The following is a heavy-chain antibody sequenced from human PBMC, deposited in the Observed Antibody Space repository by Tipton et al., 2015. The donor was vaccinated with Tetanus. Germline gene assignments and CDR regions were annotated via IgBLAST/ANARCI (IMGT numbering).Heavy chain of an antibody. CDR2: ISWDARVT. CDR1: GFTFDDHA. Sequence: SGFTFDDHAMHWVRQAPGKGLEWVSLISWDARVTYYSDAVKGRFTISRDNRQGSLYLQMDSLRSEDTALYFCTRSHRADYFYGMDVWGQGTTVTVSS. J-gene: IGHJ6*02. CDR3: TRSHRADYFYGMDV. D-gene: IGHD1-14*01. V-gene: IGHV3-43*01.